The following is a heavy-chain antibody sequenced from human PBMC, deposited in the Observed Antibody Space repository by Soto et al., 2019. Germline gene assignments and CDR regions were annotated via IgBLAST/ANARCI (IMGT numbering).Heavy chain of an antibody. J-gene: IGHJ5*02. CDR2: ISYDGSNK. Sequence: VQLVESGGGVVQPGRSLRLSCAASGFTFSSYGMHWVRQAPGKGLEWVAVISYDGSNKYYADSVKGRFTISRDNSKNTLYLKMNSLRAEDTAVYYCAKDQRLHLGELSPWGQGTLVTVSS. V-gene: IGHV3-30*18. CDR1: GFTFSSYG. CDR3: AKDQRLHLGELSP. D-gene: IGHD3-16*02.